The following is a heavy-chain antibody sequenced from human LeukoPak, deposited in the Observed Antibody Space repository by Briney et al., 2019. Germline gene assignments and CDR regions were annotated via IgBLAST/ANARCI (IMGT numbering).Heavy chain of an antibody. CDR1: GFTFSSYA. CDR2: ISYDGSNK. CDR3: AREGY. V-gene: IGHV3-30-3*01. J-gene: IGHJ4*02. Sequence: GGSLRLSCTASGFTFSSYAMHWVRQAPGKGLEWVAVISYDGSNKYYADSVKSRFTISRDNSKNTLYLQMNSLRAEDTAVYYCAREGYWGQGTLVTVSS.